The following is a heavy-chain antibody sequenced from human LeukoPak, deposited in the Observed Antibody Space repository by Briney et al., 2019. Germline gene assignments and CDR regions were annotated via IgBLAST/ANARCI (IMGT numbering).Heavy chain of an antibody. J-gene: IGHJ1*01. CDR3: TRGAYGFFQH. CDR1: GFTFGDST. V-gene: IGHV3-49*03. D-gene: IGHD5-12*01. Sequence: GGSLRLSCTASGFTFGDSTMTWFRQAPGKGLEWVGFVRTKAYGGTREYAASVKGRFTISRDDSKSIAYLQMNSLETEDTAVYYCTRGAYGFFQHWGQGTLVTVSS. CDR2: VRTKAYGGTR.